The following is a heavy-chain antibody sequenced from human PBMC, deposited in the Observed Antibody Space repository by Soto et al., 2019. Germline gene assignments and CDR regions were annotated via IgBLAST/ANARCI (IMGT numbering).Heavy chain of an antibody. CDR1: GGTFSSYA. J-gene: IGHJ6*02. D-gene: IGHD6-13*01. Sequence: SVKVSCKASGGTFSSYAISWVRQAPGQGLEWMGGIIPIFGTANYAQKFQGRVTITADESTSTAYMELSSLRSEDTAVYYCARDRVGAAAGLDYYYGMDVWGQGTTVTVSS. CDR3: ARDRVGAAAGLDYYYGMDV. CDR2: IIPIFGTA. V-gene: IGHV1-69*13.